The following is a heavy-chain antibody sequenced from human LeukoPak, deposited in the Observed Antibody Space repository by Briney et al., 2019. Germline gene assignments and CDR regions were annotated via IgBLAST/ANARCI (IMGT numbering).Heavy chain of an antibody. CDR3: ARVGFQDTTMVNSYYYGMDV. CDR1: GFTFSTSW. J-gene: IGHJ6*02. D-gene: IGHD5-18*01. V-gene: IGHV3-7*01. Sequence: PGGSLRLSCAASGFTFSTSWMTWARQAPGKGLDWLGNINPDGSTINYVDSVKGRFTFSRDNAKNSLYLQMNSLRAEDTAVYYCARVGFQDTTMVNSYYYGMDVWGQGTTVTVSS. CDR2: INPDGSTI.